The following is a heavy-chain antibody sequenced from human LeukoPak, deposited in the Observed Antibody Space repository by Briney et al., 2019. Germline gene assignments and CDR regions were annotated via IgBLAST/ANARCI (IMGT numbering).Heavy chain of an antibody. Sequence: SETLSLTCAVSGYSISSGYYWGWIRQPPGRGLEWIGSIYHSGSTYYNPSLRSRVTISVDTSKNQFSLELSSVTAADTAVYYCARIGYYYDSTGYSHDAFDIWGQGTMVTVSS. CDR2: IYHSGST. V-gene: IGHV4-38-2*01. J-gene: IGHJ3*02. D-gene: IGHD3-22*01. CDR1: GYSISSGYY. CDR3: ARIGYYYDSTGYSHDAFDI.